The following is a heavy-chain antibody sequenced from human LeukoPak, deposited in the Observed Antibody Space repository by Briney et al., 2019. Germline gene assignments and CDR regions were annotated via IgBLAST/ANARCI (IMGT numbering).Heavy chain of an antibody. V-gene: IGHV1-2*02. Sequence: GASVKVSCKASGYTFTGYYMHWVRQAPGQGLEWMGWINPNSGGTNYAQKFQGRVTMTRDTSISTAYMELSRLRSDDTAVYYCARVGLRITMVRGVAMTPYWGQGTLVTVSS. J-gene: IGHJ4*02. CDR3: ARVGLRITMVRGVAMTPY. CDR2: INPNSGGT. D-gene: IGHD3-10*01. CDR1: GYTFTGYY.